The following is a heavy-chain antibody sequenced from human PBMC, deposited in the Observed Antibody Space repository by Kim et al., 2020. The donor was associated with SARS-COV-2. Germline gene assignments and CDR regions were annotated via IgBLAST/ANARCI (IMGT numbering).Heavy chain of an antibody. Sequence: GGSLRLSCAASGFTFSSYTINWVRQAPGKGLEWVSSISSSSSYIYYADSVKGRFTISRDNAKNSLYLQMNSLRAEDTGVYYCAGSSGSYPHRWFDPWGQGTLVAVSS. CDR2: ISSSSSYI. D-gene: IGHD1-26*01. V-gene: IGHV3-21*01. CDR1: GFTFSSYT. CDR3: AGSSGSYPHRWFDP. J-gene: IGHJ5*02.